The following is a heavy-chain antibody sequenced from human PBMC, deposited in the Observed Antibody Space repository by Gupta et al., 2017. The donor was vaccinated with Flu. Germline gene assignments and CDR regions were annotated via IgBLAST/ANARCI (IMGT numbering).Heavy chain of an antibody. CDR2: FNPEDGET. D-gene: IGHD1-1*01. Sequence: QVQLVQSGTEVKKPGASVKVSCKVSGYTLPELPMHWVRQAPGKGLAWMGGFNPEDGETIYAQKFQGRVTMTEDTSTDTAYMELSSLTSEDTAVYYFAATTDTDAFDIWGQGTMVTVSS. CDR1: GYTLPELP. CDR3: AATTDTDAFDI. V-gene: IGHV1-24*01. J-gene: IGHJ3*02.